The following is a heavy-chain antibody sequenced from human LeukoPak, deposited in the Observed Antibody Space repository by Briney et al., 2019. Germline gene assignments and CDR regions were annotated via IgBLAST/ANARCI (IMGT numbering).Heavy chain of an antibody. Sequence: GGSLRLSCAASGFIFSSYTMNWVRQAPGKGLEWVSSISSSSSYIYFVDSVKGRFTISRDNAKNSLYLQMNSLRAEDTAVYYCARGALGMSGRIVDAFDIWGQGTRVTVSS. V-gene: IGHV3-21*01. CDR1: GFIFSSYT. CDR3: ARGALGMSGRIVDAFDI. D-gene: IGHD1-14*01. CDR2: ISSSSSYI. J-gene: IGHJ3*02.